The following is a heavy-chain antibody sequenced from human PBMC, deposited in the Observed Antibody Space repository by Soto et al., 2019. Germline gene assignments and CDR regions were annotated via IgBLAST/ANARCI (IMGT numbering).Heavy chain of an antibody. V-gene: IGHV1-46*01. Sequence: CASVKVSCKASGYNFTSHYMHWVRQAPGQGLESMGIIYPTSGRTVYAQKFQGRVTMTTDTSTSTAYMELRSLRSDDTAVYYCARVRYSSSWYPEDWGQGALVTVSS. CDR2: IYPTSGRT. CDR3: ARVRYSSSWYPED. J-gene: IGHJ4*02. D-gene: IGHD6-13*01. CDR1: GYNFTSHY.